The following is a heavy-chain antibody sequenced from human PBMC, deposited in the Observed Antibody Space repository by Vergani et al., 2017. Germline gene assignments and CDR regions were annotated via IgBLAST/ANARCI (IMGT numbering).Heavy chain of an antibody. Sequence: QVQLQESGPGLVKPSETLSLTCTVSGGPLSRYYWSWVRQAPGKGLEWIGYIYYSGSTNCNPSLKSRVTISVDTSKNQFSLKLSSVTAADTAVYYCARAGVPAALDYWGQGTLVTVSS. V-gene: IGHV4-59*01. CDR1: GGPLSRYY. CDR2: IYYSGST. D-gene: IGHD2-2*01. J-gene: IGHJ4*02. CDR3: ARAGVPAALDY.